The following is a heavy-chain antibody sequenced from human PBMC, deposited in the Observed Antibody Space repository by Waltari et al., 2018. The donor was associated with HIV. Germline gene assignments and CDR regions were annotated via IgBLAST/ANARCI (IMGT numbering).Heavy chain of an antibody. CDR2: IRRGNNEK. Sequence: LVESGVGVVTSGGTIRLTCEASGFELRHYSMNWVRQSPMRGLEWVASIRRGNNEKHYLDSVRGRFAISRDISESSVYLQMESLKEDDTATYFCVRDDPGYGPIDYWGQGTLVTV. CDR3: VRDDPGYGPIDY. CDR1: GFELRHYS. J-gene: IGHJ4*02. V-gene: IGHV3-21*04. D-gene: IGHD3-16*01.